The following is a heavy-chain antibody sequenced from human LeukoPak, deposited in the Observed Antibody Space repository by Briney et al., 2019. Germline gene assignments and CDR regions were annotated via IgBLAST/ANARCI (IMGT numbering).Heavy chain of an antibody. Sequence: PSETLSLTCAVYGGSFSGYYWSWIRQPPGKGLEWIGEINHSGSTNYNPSLKSRVTISVDTSKNQFSLKLSSVTAADTAVYYCARAVAKTNWAFDYWGQGTLVTVSS. CDR2: INHSGST. V-gene: IGHV4-34*01. D-gene: IGHD5-12*01. J-gene: IGHJ4*02. CDR1: GGSFSGYY. CDR3: ARAVAKTNWAFDY.